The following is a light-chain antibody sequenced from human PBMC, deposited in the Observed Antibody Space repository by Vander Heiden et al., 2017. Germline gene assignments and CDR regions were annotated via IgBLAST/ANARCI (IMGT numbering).Light chain of an antibody. CDR2: ADS. J-gene: IGLJ2*01. CDR3: QVWDSSSDHVV. CDR1: KIGIKS. V-gene: IGLV3-21*02. Sequence: SYVLTQPPSVSVAPGQTARLTCGGSKIGIKSVHWYQQKPGQAPVLVVYADSDRPSGIPERFSGSNSGNTATLTITMVEAGDEAEYYCQVWDSSSDHVVFGGGTKLTVL.